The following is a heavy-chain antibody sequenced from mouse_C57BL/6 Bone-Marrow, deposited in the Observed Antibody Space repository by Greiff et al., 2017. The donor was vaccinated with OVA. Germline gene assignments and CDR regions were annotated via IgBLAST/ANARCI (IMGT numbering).Heavy chain of an antibody. CDR1: GFTFSDAW. V-gene: IGHV6-6*01. D-gene: IGHD1-1*02. J-gene: IGHJ3*01. CDR2: IRNKANNHAT. CDR3: TRGDYGPRVWFAY. Sequence: DVQLQESGGGLVQPGGSMKLSCAASGFTFSDAWMDWVRQSPEKGLEWVAEIRNKANNHATYYAESVKGRFTISRDDSKSSVYLQMNSLRAEDTGIYDCTRGDYGPRVWFAYWGQGTLVTVSA.